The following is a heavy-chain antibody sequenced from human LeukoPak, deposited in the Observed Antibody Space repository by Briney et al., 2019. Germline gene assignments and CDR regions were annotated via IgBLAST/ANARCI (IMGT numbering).Heavy chain of an antibody. J-gene: IGHJ5*02. Sequence: SETLSLTCTVSGGSISSSSYYWVWIRQPPGKGLEWIGSIYYSGSTYYNPSLKSRVTISVDTSKNQFSLKLSSVTAADTAVYYCARHEYCSSTSCYVGANWFDPWGQGTLVTVSS. CDR2: IYYSGST. D-gene: IGHD2-2*01. CDR3: ARHEYCSSTSCYVGANWFDP. CDR1: GGSISSSSYY. V-gene: IGHV4-39*01.